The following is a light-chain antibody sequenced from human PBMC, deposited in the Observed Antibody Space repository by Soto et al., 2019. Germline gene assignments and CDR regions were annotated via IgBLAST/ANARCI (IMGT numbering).Light chain of an antibody. J-gene: IGKJ1*01. Sequence: VMTQSPATLSVSPGERATLSCWASETVATNLAWYQQKPCQAPRLLISGASTRAAGISDRFRGSGSGTEFTLTISSLRSEDSASYDCQQYFEWPPMTFGQGTKVEI. CDR3: QQYFEWPPMT. CDR2: GAS. V-gene: IGKV3-15*01. CDR1: ETVATN.